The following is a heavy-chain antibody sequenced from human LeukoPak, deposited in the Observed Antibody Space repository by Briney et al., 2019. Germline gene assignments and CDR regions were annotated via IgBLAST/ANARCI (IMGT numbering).Heavy chain of an antibody. D-gene: IGHD3-22*01. V-gene: IGHV3-7*01. Sequence: PGGSLRLSCAASGFTFNGYWMSWVRQAPGKGLEWVANINRDGSEKYYVDSVKGRFTISRDNAKNSLYLQMNSLRAEDTAVYYCAKNTMIEVVPVYWGQGTLVTVSS. J-gene: IGHJ4*02. CDR1: GFTFNGYW. CDR3: AKNTMIEVVPVY. CDR2: INRDGSEK.